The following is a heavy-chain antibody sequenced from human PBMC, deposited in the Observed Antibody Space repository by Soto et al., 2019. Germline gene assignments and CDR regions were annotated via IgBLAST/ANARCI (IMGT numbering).Heavy chain of an antibody. V-gene: IGHV3-23*01. CDR2: ISGSGGST. CDR1: GFTFSSYA. CDR3: AKEYGYDSSGYYHDAFDI. Sequence: GGSLRLSCAASGFTFSSYAMSWVRQAPGKGLEWVSAISGSGGSTYYADSVKGRFTISRDNSKNTLYLQMNSLRAEDTAVYYCAKEYGYDSSGYYHDAFDIWGQGTMVTVSS. J-gene: IGHJ3*02. D-gene: IGHD3-22*01.